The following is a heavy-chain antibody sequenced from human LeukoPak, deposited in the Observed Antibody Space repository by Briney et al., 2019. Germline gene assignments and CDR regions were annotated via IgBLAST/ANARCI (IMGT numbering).Heavy chain of an antibody. V-gene: IGHV3-53*01. D-gene: IGHD2-15*01. CDR3: ARGLESCSSGSCFKD. CDR2: IYSSGST. J-gene: IGHJ4*02. Sequence: GGSLRLSCAASGFIVSSNYISWVRQAPGKGLEWVSLIYSSGSTYYTASVKGRFTISRHHSKNTLYLHMNSLRAEDAALYYCARGLESCSSGSCFKDWGQGTLVTVSS. CDR1: GFIVSSNY.